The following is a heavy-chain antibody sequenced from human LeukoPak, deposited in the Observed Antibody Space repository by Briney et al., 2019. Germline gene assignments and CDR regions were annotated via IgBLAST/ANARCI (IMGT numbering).Heavy chain of an antibody. Sequence: GGSLRLSCAASGFTFSSYTMTWVRQAPEKGLEWVSSISSSSSYIYYADSVKGRFTISRDNAKNSLYLQMNSLRAEDTAVYYRARTPSGYDTRIDYWGQGTLVTVSS. V-gene: IGHV3-21*01. CDR2: ISSSSSYI. J-gene: IGHJ4*02. CDR1: GFTFSSYT. CDR3: ARTPSGYDTRIDY. D-gene: IGHD5-12*01.